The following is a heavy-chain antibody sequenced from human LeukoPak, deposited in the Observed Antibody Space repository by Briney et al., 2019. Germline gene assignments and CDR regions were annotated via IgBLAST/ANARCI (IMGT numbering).Heavy chain of an antibody. CDR3: VRDRGTYRPIDY. D-gene: IGHD1-26*01. Sequence: GSLRLSCAASAFSLSAYNMNWVRPAPGKGLEGVSSISYTGTYIYYADSVKGRFTISRDNAQNSLYLQMNSLRAEDTAIYYCVRDRGTYRPIDYWGQGTLVTVSS. V-gene: IGHV3-21*04. CDR2: ISYTGTYI. J-gene: IGHJ4*02. CDR1: AFSLSAYN.